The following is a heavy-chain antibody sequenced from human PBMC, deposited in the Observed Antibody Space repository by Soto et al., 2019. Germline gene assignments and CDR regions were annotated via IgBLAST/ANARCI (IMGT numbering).Heavy chain of an antibody. V-gene: IGHV1-69*13. CDR2: IIPIFGTA. Sequence: ASVKVSCKASGGTFSSYAISWVRQAPGQGLEWMGGIIPIFGTANYAQKFQGRVTITADESTSTAYMELSSLRSEDTAVYYCARVGLDCSGGGCYSLSNYYYYGMDVWGQGTTVTVSS. D-gene: IGHD2-15*01. J-gene: IGHJ6*02. CDR3: ARVGLDCSGGGCYSLSNYYYYGMDV. CDR1: GGTFSSYA.